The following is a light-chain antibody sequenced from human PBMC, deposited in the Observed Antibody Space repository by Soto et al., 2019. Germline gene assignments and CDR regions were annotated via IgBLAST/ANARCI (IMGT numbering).Light chain of an antibody. CDR3: QQSNNWPKT. J-gene: IGKJ1*01. Sequence: VMTQSPATLSASPGERVTLSCRASQSVSSNLAWYQQKPGQAPRLLVYGASTRATGIPARFSGSGSGTEFTLTISSLQSEDFAVYYCQQSNNWPKTFGQGTKVDIK. CDR1: QSVSSN. V-gene: IGKV3-15*01. CDR2: GAS.